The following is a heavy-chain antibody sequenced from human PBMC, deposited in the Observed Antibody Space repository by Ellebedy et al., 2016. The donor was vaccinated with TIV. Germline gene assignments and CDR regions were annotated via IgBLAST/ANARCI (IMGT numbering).Heavy chain of an antibody. D-gene: IGHD6-6*01. CDR3: AKDREYSSYYYMGDGAFDF. CDR2: ISGSGDIT. V-gene: IGHV3-23*01. CDR1: RFTFSSYA. Sequence: GGSLRLSXAASRFTFSSYAMSWVRQAPGKRLEWVSIISGSGDITYYADSVKGRFTISRDNSKNTVFLQMNSLRAEDTAVYYCAKDREYSSYYYMGDGAFDFWGQGTVATVSS. J-gene: IGHJ3*01.